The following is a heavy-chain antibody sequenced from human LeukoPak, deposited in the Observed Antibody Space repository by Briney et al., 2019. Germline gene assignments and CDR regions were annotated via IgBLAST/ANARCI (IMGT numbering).Heavy chain of an antibody. CDR2: ISAYNGNT. CDR1: GYTFTSYG. D-gene: IGHD2-21*02. V-gene: IGHV1-18*01. Sequence: ASVKVSCKASGYTFTSYGISWVRQAPGQGLEWMGWISAYNGNTNYAQKLQGRVTMTTGTSTSTAYMELRSLRSDDTAVYYCARAGSTYCGGDCYPDYWGQGTLVTVSS. J-gene: IGHJ4*02. CDR3: ARAGSTYCGGDCYPDY.